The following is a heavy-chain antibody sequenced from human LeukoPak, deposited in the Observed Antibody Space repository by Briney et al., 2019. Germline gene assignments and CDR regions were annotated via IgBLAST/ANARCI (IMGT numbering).Heavy chain of an antibody. Sequence: PGGSLRLSCAASGFTVRNNHMSWVRQAPGKGLEWGSVIDSRDNTYHADSVKGRFTISRHTSKNTLYLQMNSLRAEDTAVYYCARESTPLRGAFDPWGPGTLVTVSS. V-gene: IGHV3-53*04. CDR2: IDSRDNT. D-gene: IGHD5-24*01. J-gene: IGHJ5*02. CDR3: ARESTPLRGAFDP. CDR1: GFTVRNNH.